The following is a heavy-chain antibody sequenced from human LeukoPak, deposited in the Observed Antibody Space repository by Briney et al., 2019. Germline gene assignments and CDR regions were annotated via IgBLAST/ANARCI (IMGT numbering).Heavy chain of an antibody. CDR1: GFTFSSYW. D-gene: IGHD2-15*01. V-gene: IGHV3-49*04. J-gene: IGHJ3*02. Sequence: GGSLRLSCAASGFTFSSYWMSWVRQAPGKGLEWVGFIRSKAYGGTTEYAASVKSGFSISRDDSKSIAYLQMNSLRTEDTAVFYCTRDCSGGSCWGDAFDIWGQGTMVTVSS. CDR2: IRSKAYGGTT. CDR3: TRDCSGGSCWGDAFDI.